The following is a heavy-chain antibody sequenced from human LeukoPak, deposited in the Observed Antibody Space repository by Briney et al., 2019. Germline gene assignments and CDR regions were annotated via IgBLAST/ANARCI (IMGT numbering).Heavy chain of an antibody. Sequence: PGTSLRLSCAASGFTFSVYGMHWVRQAPGKGLEWVAVISYDGSSKYYADSVKGRFTIYRDNSKNTLFVQMDSLRAEDTAVYYCAKDLSYNWNYFDYWGQGTLVTVSS. J-gene: IGHJ4*02. CDR3: AKDLSYNWNYFDY. CDR2: ISYDGSSK. D-gene: IGHD1-20*01. CDR1: GFTFSVYG. V-gene: IGHV3-30*18.